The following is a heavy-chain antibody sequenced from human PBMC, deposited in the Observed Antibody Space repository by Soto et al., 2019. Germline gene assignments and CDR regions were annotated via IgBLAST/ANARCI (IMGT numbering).Heavy chain of an antibody. CDR2: IIPILGIA. CDR3: ARGYCSGGSCDLDDY. Sequence: GASVKVSCTSSGGTVSSYAIGGVRQAPGQGLEWMGRIIPILGIAHYAQKFQGRVTITADKSTSTAYMELSSLRSEDTAVYYCARGYCSGGSCDLDDYWGQGTLVTVSS. V-gene: IGHV1-69*04. D-gene: IGHD2-15*01. J-gene: IGHJ4*02. CDR1: GGTVSSYA.